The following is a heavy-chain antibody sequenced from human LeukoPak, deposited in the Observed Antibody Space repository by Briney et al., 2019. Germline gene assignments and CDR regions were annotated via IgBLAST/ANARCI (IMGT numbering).Heavy chain of an antibody. J-gene: IGHJ5*02. CDR2: IFPLDSDT. Sequence: GESLKISCKGSGYSFTSYWIGGVRQMPGKGLEWMGIIFPLDSDTRYSPSLQGQVTISVDKSISTAYLQWSSLKTSDTAIYYCATVGTTGTRWFDPWGQGTLVTVSS. CDR3: ATVGTTGTRWFDP. CDR1: GYSFTSYW. V-gene: IGHV5-51*01. D-gene: IGHD1-1*01.